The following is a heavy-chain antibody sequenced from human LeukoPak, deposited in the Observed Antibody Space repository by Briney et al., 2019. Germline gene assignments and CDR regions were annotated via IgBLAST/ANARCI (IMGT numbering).Heavy chain of an antibody. Sequence: PGRSLRLSCAASGFTFSSYGMHWVRQAPGKGLEWVAVISYDGSNKYYADSVKGQFTISRDNSKNTLYLQMNSLRAEDTAVYYCAKSGTRYFDWLYHWGQGTLVTVSS. D-gene: IGHD3-9*01. CDR3: AKSGTRYFDWLYH. V-gene: IGHV3-30*18. CDR2: ISYDGSNK. CDR1: GFTFSSYG. J-gene: IGHJ5*02.